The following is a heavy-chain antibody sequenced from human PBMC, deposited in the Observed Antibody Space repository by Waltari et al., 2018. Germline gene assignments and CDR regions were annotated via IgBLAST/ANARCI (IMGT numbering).Heavy chain of an antibody. D-gene: IGHD5-12*01. V-gene: IGHV3-15*01. Sequence: EVQLVESGGGLVKPGGSLRLSCAASGFTFSNAWMSWVRQAPGKGLEWVGRIKSKTDGGTTDYAAPVKGRFTISRDDSKNTLYLQMNSLKTEDTAVYYCTTGASYYYYYYMDVWGKGTTVTVSS. CDR1: GFTFSNAW. J-gene: IGHJ6*03. CDR3: TTGASYYYYYYMDV. CDR2: IKSKTDGGTT.